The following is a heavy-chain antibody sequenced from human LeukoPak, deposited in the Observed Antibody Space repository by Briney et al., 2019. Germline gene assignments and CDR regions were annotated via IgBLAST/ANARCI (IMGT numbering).Heavy chain of an antibody. CDR3: ARVSTYYYGSGSYGY. V-gene: IGHV1-2*02. J-gene: IGHJ4*02. Sequence: ASVKVSCKASGYTFTGYFVHWVRQAPGQGLQWIGWINPNTGGTNYAQKLQGRVTMTTDTSTSTAYMELRSLRSDDTAVYYCARVSTYYYGSGSYGYWGQGTLVTVSS. CDR1: GYTFTGYF. CDR2: INPNTGGT. D-gene: IGHD3-10*01.